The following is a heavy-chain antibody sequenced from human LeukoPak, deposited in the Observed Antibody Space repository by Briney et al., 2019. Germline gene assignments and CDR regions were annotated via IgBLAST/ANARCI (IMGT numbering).Heavy chain of an antibody. J-gene: IGHJ5*02. CDR2: IRGDNGNT. D-gene: IGHD2-2*01. V-gene: IGHV1-18*01. Sequence: ASVKVSCKASGYTFSNYGISWVRQAPGQGLEWVGWIRGDNGNTNYAQKFQGRVTMTRNTSISTAYMELSSLRSEDTAVYYCARATRDCSSSSCYYWFDPWGQGTLVTVSS. CDR3: ARATRDCSSSSCYYWFDP. CDR1: GYTFSNYG.